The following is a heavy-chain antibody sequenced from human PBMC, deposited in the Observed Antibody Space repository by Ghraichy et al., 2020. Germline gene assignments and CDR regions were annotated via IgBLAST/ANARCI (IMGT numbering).Heavy chain of an antibody. CDR3: ARLEYYDILAGYYIPSYFDH. V-gene: IGHV4-39*01. D-gene: IGHD3-9*01. J-gene: IGHJ4*02. Sequence: WVRQAPGKGLEWIGNMYYSGSTYHNPSLKSRVTISVDTPKNQFSMKLTSVTAADTAVYYCARLEYYDILAGYYIPSYFDHWGQGTLVTVSS. CDR2: MYYSGST.